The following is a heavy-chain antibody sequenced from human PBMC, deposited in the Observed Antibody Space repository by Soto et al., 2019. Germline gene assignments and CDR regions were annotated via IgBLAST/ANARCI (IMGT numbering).Heavy chain of an antibody. J-gene: IGHJ4*02. Sequence: SETLSLTCTVSGGSISSYYWSWIRQPPGKGLEWIGYIYYSGSTNYNPSLKSRVTISVDTSKNQFSLKLSSVTAADTAVYYCARAVLPATAPFDYWGQGTLVTASS. V-gene: IGHV4-59*08. CDR3: ARAVLPATAPFDY. CDR2: IYYSGST. D-gene: IGHD2-2*01. CDR1: GGSISSYY.